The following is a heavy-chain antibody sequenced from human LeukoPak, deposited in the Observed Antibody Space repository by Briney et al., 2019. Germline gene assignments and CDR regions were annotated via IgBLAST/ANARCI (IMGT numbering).Heavy chain of an antibody. CDR2: IYHSGST. Sequence: SDTLSLTCTVSAYSISSGYYRGWIRPPPGKGLDWIGSIYHSGSTYYNPSLKSRVTISVDTSKNQFSLKLSSVTAADTAVYYCARGKSRGSHIDYWGQGTLVTVSS. V-gene: IGHV4-38-2*02. CDR1: AYSISSGYY. D-gene: IGHD1-26*01. CDR3: ARGKSRGSHIDY. J-gene: IGHJ4*02.